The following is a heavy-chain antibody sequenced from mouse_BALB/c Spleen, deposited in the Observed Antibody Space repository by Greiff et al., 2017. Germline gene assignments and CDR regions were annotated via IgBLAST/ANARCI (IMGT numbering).Heavy chain of an antibody. CDR2: IDPANGNT. CDR1: GFNIKDTY. Sequence: VQLQQSGAELVKPGASVKLSCTASGFNIKDTYMHWVKQRPEQGLEWIGRIDPANGNTKYDPKFQGKATITADTSSNTAYLQLSSLTAEDTAVYYCAMSGWLYAMDYWGQGTSVTVSA. D-gene: IGHD1-1*02. V-gene: IGHV14-3*02. CDR3: AMSGWLYAMDY. J-gene: IGHJ4*01.